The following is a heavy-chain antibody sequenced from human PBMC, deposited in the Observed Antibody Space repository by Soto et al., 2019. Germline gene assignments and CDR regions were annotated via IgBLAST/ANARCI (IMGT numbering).Heavy chain of an antibody. CDR3: ATVVGLWALRRVSWFDP. J-gene: IGHJ5*02. Sequence: ASVKVSCKVSGYTLTELSMHWVRQAPGKGLEWMGGFDPEDGETIYAQNFQGRVTMTEDTSTDTAYIELSSLRSEDTAVYYCATVVGLWALRRVSWFDPWGQGTLVTVS. V-gene: IGHV1-24*01. D-gene: IGHD1-26*01. CDR2: FDPEDGET. CDR1: GYTLTELS.